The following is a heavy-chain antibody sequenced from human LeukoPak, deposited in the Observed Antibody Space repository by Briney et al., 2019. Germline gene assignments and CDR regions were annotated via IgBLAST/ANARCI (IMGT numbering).Heavy chain of an antibody. CDR2: INPSGGST. CDR1: GYTFTSYY. D-gene: IGHD6-19*01. J-gene: IGHJ5*02. CDR3: ARGLRAYMAVAGTGWFDP. V-gene: IGHV1-46*01. Sequence: ASVKVSCKASGYTFTSYYMHWVRQAPGQGLEWMGIINPSGGSTSYAQKFQGRVTMTRDTSTSTVYMELSSLRSEDTAVYYCARGLRAYMAVAGTGWFDPWGQGTLVTVSS.